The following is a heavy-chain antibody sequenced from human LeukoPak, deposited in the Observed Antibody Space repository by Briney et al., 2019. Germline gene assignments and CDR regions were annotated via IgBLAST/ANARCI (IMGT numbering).Heavy chain of an antibody. CDR3: ARDAKYCSSISCYTDY. CDR2: ISYDGSNK. CDR1: GFTFSSNA. V-gene: IGHV3-30-3*01. Sequence: QTGGSLRLSCAASGFTFSSNAMHWVRQAPGKGLEWVALISYDGSNKYYADSVKGRFTISRDNSKNTLYLQMNSLRPEDTAVYYCARDAKYCSSISCYTDYWGQGTLVTVSS. D-gene: IGHD2-2*02. J-gene: IGHJ4*02.